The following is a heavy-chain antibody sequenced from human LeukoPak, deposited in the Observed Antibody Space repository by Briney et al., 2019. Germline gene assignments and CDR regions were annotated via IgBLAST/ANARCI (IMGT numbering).Heavy chain of an antibody. Sequence: SETLSLTCTVSGGSIRTYYWSWIRQSAGKGLEWIGRISASGTTNYSPSLQSRLTMSVDTSKNQFSLKLSSVTAADTAIYYCARQGRGAAAGLDYWGQGTLVTVSS. V-gene: IGHV4-4*07. CDR3: ARQGRGAAAGLDY. CDR2: ISASGTT. J-gene: IGHJ4*02. CDR1: GGSIRTYY. D-gene: IGHD6-13*01.